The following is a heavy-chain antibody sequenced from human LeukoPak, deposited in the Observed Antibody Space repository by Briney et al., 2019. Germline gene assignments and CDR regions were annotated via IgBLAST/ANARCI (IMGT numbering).Heavy chain of an antibody. CDR2: ISGSGGST. D-gene: IGHD4-23*01. CDR3: AKGRRATTGVTYFDY. V-gene: IGHV3-23*01. J-gene: IGHJ4*02. CDR1: GFTFSSYA. Sequence: GGSLRLSCAASGFTFSSYAMSWVRQAPGKGLEWVSAISGSGGSTYYADSVKGRFTISRDNSKNTLYLQMNSLRAEDTAVYYCAKGRRATTGVTYFDYWGQGTLVTVSS.